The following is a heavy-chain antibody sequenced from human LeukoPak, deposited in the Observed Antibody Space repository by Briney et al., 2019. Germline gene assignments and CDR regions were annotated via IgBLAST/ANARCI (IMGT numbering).Heavy chain of an antibody. Sequence: GESLKISCKGSGYSFTSYWIGWVRQMPGKGLEWMGIIYPGDSDTRYSPSFQGQVTISADKSISTAYLQWSSLKASGTAMYYCASTLRLGELSFPLVALDIWGQGTMVTVSS. CDR2: IYPGDSDT. J-gene: IGHJ3*02. CDR1: GYSFTSYW. D-gene: IGHD3-16*02. CDR3: ASTLRLGELSFPLVALDI. V-gene: IGHV5-51*01.